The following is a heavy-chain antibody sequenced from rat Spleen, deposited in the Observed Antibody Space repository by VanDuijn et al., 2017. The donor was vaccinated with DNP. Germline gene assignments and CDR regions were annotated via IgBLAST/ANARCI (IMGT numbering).Heavy chain of an antibody. V-gene: IGHV3-1*01. CDR1: GYSITRNY. CDR2: ISYSGST. J-gene: IGHJ1*01. D-gene: IGHD1-1*01. CDR3: ARYSGYYWYLDF. Sequence: EVQLQESGPGLVKPAQSLSLTCSVTGYSITRNYWAWIRKFPGNKMEWIGYISYSGSTGYNPSLKSRISITRDTSKNQFFLQLNSVTTEDTATYYCARYSGYYWYLDFWGPGTMVTVSS.